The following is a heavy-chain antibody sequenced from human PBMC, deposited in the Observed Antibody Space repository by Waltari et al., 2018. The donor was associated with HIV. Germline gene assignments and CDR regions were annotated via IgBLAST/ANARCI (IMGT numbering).Heavy chain of an antibody. V-gene: IGHV1-69*01. J-gene: IGHJ6*02. CDR2: SIPLVGEA. D-gene: IGHD3-22*01. CDR1: GGTVSSSD. CDR3: ARVPNRSGYQRYAMDV. Sequence: QVQLVQSGAEVTKPGSSVKVSCKASGGTVSSSDISWVRQAPGQGLEWMGASIPLVGEANYAQKFQGRLTSTADESTSTAYMELSSLRSEDTAVYYCARVPNRSGYQRYAMDVWGQGTTVTVS.